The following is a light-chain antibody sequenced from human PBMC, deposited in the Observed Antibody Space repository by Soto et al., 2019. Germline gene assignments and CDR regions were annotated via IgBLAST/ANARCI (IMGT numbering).Light chain of an antibody. J-gene: IGKJ1*01. Sequence: EIVLTQSPGTLSLSPGERATLSCRASQTVSGSYVAWYQQKPGQTPRLLIYGASSRATGIPDRFSGSESETDFTLTISSLQPEDFANYSCQQSYSTTWTFGQGTKVDIK. V-gene: IGKV3-20*01. CDR1: QTVSGSY. CDR2: GAS. CDR3: QQSYSTTWT.